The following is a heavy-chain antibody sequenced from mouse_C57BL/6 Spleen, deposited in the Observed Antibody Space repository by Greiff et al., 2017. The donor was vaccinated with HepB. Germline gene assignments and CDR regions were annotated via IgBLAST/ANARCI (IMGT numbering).Heavy chain of an antibody. Sequence: EVKLVESGGGLVKPGGSLKLSCAASGFTFSSYAMSWVRQTPEKRLEWVATISDGGSYTYYPDNVKGRFTISRDNAKNNLYLQMSHLKSEDTAMYYCARDGNPFAYWGQGTLVTVSA. CDR3: ARDGNPFAY. J-gene: IGHJ3*01. D-gene: IGHD2-1*01. CDR2: ISDGGSYT. CDR1: GFTFSSYA. V-gene: IGHV5-4*01.